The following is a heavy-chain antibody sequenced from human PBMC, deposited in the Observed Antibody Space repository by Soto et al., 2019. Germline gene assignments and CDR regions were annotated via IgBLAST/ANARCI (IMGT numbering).Heavy chain of an antibody. D-gene: IGHD6-6*01. CDR2: ISFDGSNK. J-gene: IGHJ4*02. CDR1: GFTFSSFA. V-gene: IGHV3-30-3*01. CDR3: PLTSSLFDY. Sequence: GGSLRLSCAASGFTFSSFAMHWVRQPPGKGLEWVAVISFDGSNKYYADSMKGRFTISRDNSKNTLHLQMDSLRAEDSAVYYCPLTSSLFDYWGLGTLVTVSS.